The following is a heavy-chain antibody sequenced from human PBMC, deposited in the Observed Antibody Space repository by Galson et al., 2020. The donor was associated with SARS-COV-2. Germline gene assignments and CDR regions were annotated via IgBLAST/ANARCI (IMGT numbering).Heavy chain of an antibody. CDR1: GFTFSSYS. J-gene: IGHJ6*02. D-gene: IGHD3-10*01. V-gene: IGHV3-21*01. CDR2: ISSSSSYI. CDR3: ATQSSDKYYYYYCMDV. Sequence: LSLTCAASGFTFSSYSMNWVRQAPGKGLEWVSSISSSSSYIYYADSVKGRFTISRDNAKNSLYLQMNSLRAEDTAVYYCATQSSDKYYYYYCMDVWGQGTTVTVSS.